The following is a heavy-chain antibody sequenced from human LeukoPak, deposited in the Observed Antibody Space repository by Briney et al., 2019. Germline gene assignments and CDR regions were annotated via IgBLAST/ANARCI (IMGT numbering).Heavy chain of an antibody. Sequence: SVKVSCKASGGTFSSYAISWVRQAPGQGLEWMGRIIPILGIANYAQKLQGRVTITADKSTSTAYMELSSLRSEDTAVYYCAREGGELLTTYFDYWGQGTLVTVSS. J-gene: IGHJ4*02. CDR3: AREGGELLTTYFDY. V-gene: IGHV1-69*04. D-gene: IGHD1-26*01. CDR2: IIPILGIA. CDR1: GGTFSSYA.